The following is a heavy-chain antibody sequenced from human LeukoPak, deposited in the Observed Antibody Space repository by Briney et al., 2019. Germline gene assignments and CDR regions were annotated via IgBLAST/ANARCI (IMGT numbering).Heavy chain of an antibody. CDR1: GFTFSDYY. D-gene: IGHD5-18*01. J-gene: IGHJ4*02. CDR3: ARVSSYGSTHPDY. Sequence: PGGSLRLYCAASGFTFSDYYMSWIRQAPGKGREGISYISTSSSYTNYADSVKGRFTIARDNAKSSLYLQMNSLRAEDTAVYYCARVSSYGSTHPDYWGQGTLVTVSS. CDR2: ISTSSSYT. V-gene: IGHV3-11*06.